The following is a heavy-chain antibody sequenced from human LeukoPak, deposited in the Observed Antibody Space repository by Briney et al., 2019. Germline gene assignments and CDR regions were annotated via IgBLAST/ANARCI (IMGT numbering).Heavy chain of an antibody. D-gene: IGHD3-10*01. CDR3: ARGRGDY. CDR1: GFTVSDYS. Sequence: GGSLRLSCAASGFTVSDYSMSWVRQAPGKGLEWVSAISGSGSYTDYADSVKGRFTISRDNAKNSLYLQMNSLRAEDTAVYYCARGRGDYWGQGTLVTVSS. J-gene: IGHJ4*02. CDR2: ISGSGSYT. V-gene: IGHV3-11*06.